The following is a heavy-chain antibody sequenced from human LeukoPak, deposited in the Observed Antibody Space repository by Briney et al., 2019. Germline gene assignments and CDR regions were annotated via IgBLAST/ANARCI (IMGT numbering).Heavy chain of an antibody. CDR3: ARGGHGYNFRFSAFDI. D-gene: IGHD5-24*01. J-gene: IGHJ3*02. CDR2: IYNDGSK. Sequence: PGGSLRLSCPPSDFIFSRNYMTWLGQPAGKVLEWVSFIYNDGSKYYQDSIKGRFTISRDNSKNTLYFQMNSLRAEDTAVYYCARGGHGYNFRFSAFDIWGHGTLVSVSS. CDR1: DFIFSRNY. V-gene: IGHV3-53*01.